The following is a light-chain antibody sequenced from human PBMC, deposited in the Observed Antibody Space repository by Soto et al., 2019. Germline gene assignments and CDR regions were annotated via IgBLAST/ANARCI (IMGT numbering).Light chain of an antibody. Sequence: DIQMTQFPSSLSASVGDRVTITCRASQGIRNDLAWYQQKPGKAPKRLIYAASSLQSGVPSRFSGRGSGTEFTLAISSLQPEDFATFYCLQHSTYPWTFGQGTKVEIK. CDR1: QGIRND. CDR3: LQHSTYPWT. J-gene: IGKJ1*01. CDR2: AAS. V-gene: IGKV1-17*01.